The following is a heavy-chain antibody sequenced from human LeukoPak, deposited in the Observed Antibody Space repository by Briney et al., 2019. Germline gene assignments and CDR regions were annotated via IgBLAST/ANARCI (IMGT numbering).Heavy chain of an antibody. V-gene: IGHV4-4*07. CDR2: IYTSGST. D-gene: IGHD3-3*01. CDR1: GGSISSYY. Sequence: PSETLSLTCTVSGGSISSYYWSWIRQPAGKGLEWIGRIYTSGSTNYNPSLKSRVTMSVDTSKNQFSLKLSSVTAADTAVYYCARDNTIFGDYYYYMDVWGKGTTVTVSS. J-gene: IGHJ6*03. CDR3: ARDNTIFGDYYYYMDV.